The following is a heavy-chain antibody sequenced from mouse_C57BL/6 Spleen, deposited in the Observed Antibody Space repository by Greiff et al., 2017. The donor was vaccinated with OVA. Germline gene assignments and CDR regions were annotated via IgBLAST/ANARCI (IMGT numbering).Heavy chain of an antibody. D-gene: IGHD1-1*01. J-gene: IGHJ3*01. CDR2: INPNNGGT. Sequence: EVMLVESGPELVKPGASVKIPCKASGYTFTDYNMDWVQQSHGKSLEWIGDINPNNGGTIYNQKFKGKATLTVDKSSSTAYMELRSLTSEDTAVYYCARRATVVRFAYWGQGTLVTVSA. CDR3: ARRATVVRFAY. V-gene: IGHV1-18*01. CDR1: GYTFTDYN.